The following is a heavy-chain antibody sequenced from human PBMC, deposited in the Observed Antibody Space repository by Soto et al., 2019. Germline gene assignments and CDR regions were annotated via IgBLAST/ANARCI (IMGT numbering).Heavy chain of an antibody. CDR3: VRRAEGRPGDGYYYVALDV. J-gene: IGHJ6*02. CDR2: INPNSGGT. D-gene: IGHD6-6*01. Sequence: GASVKVSCKASGYTFTGYYMHWVRQAPGQGLEWMGWINPNSGGTNYAQKFQGRVTMTRDTSISTAFLQWSSLKASDTAMYYCVRRAEGRPGDGYYYVALDVWGQGTTVTVSS. V-gene: IGHV1-2*02. CDR1: GYTFTGYY.